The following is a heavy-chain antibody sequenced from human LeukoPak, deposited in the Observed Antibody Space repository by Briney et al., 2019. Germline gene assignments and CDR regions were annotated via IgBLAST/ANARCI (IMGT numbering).Heavy chain of an antibody. J-gene: IGHJ4*02. CDR3: ARVIRGYSSGWYYFDY. CDR2: IKQDGSEK. Sequence: GGSLRLSCAASGFTFSSYWMSWVRQAPGKGLEWVANIKQDGSEKYYVDSVKGRFTISRDNAKNTLYLQMNSLRAEGTAVYYCARVIRGYSSGWYYFDYWGQGTLVTVSS. CDR1: GFTFSSYW. D-gene: IGHD6-19*01. V-gene: IGHV3-7*05.